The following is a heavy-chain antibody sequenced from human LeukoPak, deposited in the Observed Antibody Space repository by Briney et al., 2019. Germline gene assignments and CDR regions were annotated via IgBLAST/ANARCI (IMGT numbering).Heavy chain of an antibody. J-gene: IGHJ4*02. CDR1: GYTFTSYG. V-gene: IGHV1-3*01. CDR2: INAGNGNT. CDR3: ARGAMVRGVTKGIFDY. D-gene: IGHD3-10*01. Sequence: VASVKVSCKASGYTFTSYGISWVRQAPGQRLEWMGWINAGNGNTKYSQKFQGRVTITRDTSASTAYMELSSLRSEDTAVYYCARGAMVRGVTKGIFDYWGQGTLVTVSS.